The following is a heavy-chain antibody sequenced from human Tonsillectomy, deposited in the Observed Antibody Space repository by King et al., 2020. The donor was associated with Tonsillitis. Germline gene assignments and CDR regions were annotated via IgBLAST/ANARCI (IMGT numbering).Heavy chain of an antibody. CDR2: ISGSGGST. CDR1: GFTFSSYA. CDR3: AKEIVGATTWYYGMDV. V-gene: IGHV3-23*04. Sequence: VQLVESGGGLVQPGGSLRLSCAASGFTFSSYAMSWVRQAPGKGLEGVSAISGSGGSTYSADSVKGRFTISRANSKNTLYLEMNSLRAEDTAVYYCAKEIVGATTWYYGMDVWGQGTTVTVSS. J-gene: IGHJ6*02. D-gene: IGHD1-26*01.